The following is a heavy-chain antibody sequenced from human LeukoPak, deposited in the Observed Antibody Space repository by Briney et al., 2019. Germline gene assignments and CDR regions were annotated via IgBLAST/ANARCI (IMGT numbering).Heavy chain of an antibody. D-gene: IGHD2-15*01. V-gene: IGHV3-30*04. J-gene: IGHJ4*02. Sequence: GGSLRLSCAASGFSFNDYAMHWVRQAPGKGLEWVAVISYDGSNEHYADSVKARFTISRDNSKNTLYLLMNSLRADDTAVYYCAKGVVDIVVVVDTFFDYWGQGTLLTVSS. CDR1: GFSFNDYA. CDR2: ISYDGSNE. CDR3: AKGVVDIVVVVDTFFDY.